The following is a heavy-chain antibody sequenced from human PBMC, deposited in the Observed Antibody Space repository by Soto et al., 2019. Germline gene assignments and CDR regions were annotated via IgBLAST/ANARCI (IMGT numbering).Heavy chain of an antibody. J-gene: IGHJ6*02. V-gene: IGHV1-2*02. CDR1: GYTFTGYY. CDR3: ARVRYYGSARGMDV. CDR2: INPNSGGT. Sequence: ASVKVSCKASGYTFTGYYMHWVRQAPGQGLEWMGWINPNSGGTNYAQKFQGRVTMTRDTSISTAYMELSRLRSDDTAVYYCARVRYYGSARGMDVWGQGTTVTVSS. D-gene: IGHD3-10*01.